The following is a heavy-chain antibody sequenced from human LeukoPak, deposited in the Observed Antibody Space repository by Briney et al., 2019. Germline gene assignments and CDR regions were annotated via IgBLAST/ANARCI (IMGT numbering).Heavy chain of an antibody. J-gene: IGHJ4*02. D-gene: IGHD4-17*01. CDR2: INPNSGGT. Sequence: ASVTVSCTASGYTFIDYYIHWVRQAPGQGLEWMAWINPNSGGTNCAQEFQGRVTMTRDTSTSTAYMDLRSLRSDDTAVYYCARALPQYGDFRYDYWGQGTLVTVSS. CDR1: GYTFIDYY. CDR3: ARALPQYGDFRYDY. V-gene: IGHV1-2*02.